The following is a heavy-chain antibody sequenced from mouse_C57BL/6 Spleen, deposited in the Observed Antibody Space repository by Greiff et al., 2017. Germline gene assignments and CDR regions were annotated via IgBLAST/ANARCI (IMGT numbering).Heavy chain of an antibody. CDR1: GYTFTSYG. CDR2: IYPRSGNT. D-gene: IGHD1-1*01. Sequence: QVQLQQSGAELARPGASVKLSCKASGYTFTSYGISWVKQRTGQGLEWIGEIYPRSGNTYYNEKFKGKATLTADKSSSTAYMELRSLTSEDSAVYFCARLITTVVAKEEAWFAYWGQGTLVTVSA. CDR3: ARLITTVVAKEEAWFAY. J-gene: IGHJ3*01. V-gene: IGHV1-81*01.